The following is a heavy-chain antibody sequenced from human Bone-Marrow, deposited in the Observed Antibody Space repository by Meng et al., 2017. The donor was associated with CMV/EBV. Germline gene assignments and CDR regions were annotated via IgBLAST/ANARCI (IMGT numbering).Heavy chain of an antibody. CDR1: GGSISNNTYY. Sequence: SETLSLTCIVSGGSISNNTYYWGWIRQPPGKGLEWIGTISYTATTYYIPSLKSRLTISLDTSKNQFSLKLSSVTAADTAVYYCARGVTTYYFDYWGQGTLVTAPQ. J-gene: IGHJ4*02. V-gene: IGHV4-39*07. CDR2: ISYTATT. D-gene: IGHD4-17*01. CDR3: ARGVTTYYFDY.